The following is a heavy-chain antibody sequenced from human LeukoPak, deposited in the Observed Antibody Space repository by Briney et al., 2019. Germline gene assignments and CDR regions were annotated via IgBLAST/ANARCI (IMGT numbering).Heavy chain of an antibody. D-gene: IGHD6-6*01. V-gene: IGHV3-48*04. CDR3: ARDAEYQAYMDV. CDR2: ISSSGSTI. CDR1: GFTFSSYA. J-gene: IGHJ6*03. Sequence: GGSLRLSCAASGFTFSSYAMSWVRQAPGKGLEWVSYISSSGSTIYYADSVKGRFTISRDNAKNSLYLQMNSLRAEDTAVYYCARDAEYQAYMDVWGKGTTVTVSS.